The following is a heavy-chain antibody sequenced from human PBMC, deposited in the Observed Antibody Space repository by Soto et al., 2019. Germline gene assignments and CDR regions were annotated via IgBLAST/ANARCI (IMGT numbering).Heavy chain of an antibody. Sequence: QVQLVQSGVEVKKPGASVKVSCKASGYTFTSYDINWVRQATGQGLEWMGWMNPNSGNTGYAQKFQGRVTMTRNTSISTAYMELSSLRSEDTAVYYCARGAIHYYDSSGEIDYWGQGTLVTVSS. D-gene: IGHD3-22*01. V-gene: IGHV1-8*01. CDR1: GYTFTSYD. CDR2: MNPNSGNT. J-gene: IGHJ4*02. CDR3: ARGAIHYYDSSGEIDY.